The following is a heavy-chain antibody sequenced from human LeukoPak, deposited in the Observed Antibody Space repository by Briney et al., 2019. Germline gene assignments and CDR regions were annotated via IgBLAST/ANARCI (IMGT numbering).Heavy chain of an antibody. CDR1: GGSISSYY. V-gene: IGHV4-59*01. D-gene: IGHD3-22*01. Sequence: SETLSLTCTVSGGSISSYYWSWIRQPPGKGLEWIGYIYYSGSTNYNPSLKSRVTISVDTSKNQFSLKLSSVTAADTAVYYCARDRKDYYDSSGYRSNWFDPWGQGTLVTVSS. CDR2: IYYSGST. CDR3: ARDRKDYYDSSGYRSNWFDP. J-gene: IGHJ5*02.